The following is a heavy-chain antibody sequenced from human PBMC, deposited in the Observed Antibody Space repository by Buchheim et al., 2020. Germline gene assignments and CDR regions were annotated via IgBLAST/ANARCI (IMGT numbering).Heavy chain of an antibody. CDR3: ARGVYDDLVGYMDV. D-gene: IGHD3/OR15-3a*01. J-gene: IGHJ6*03. CDR2: IYYICST. CDR1: CGSISSGGYY. V-gene: IGHV4-31*01. Sequence: QVQLQESGPGLVKPSQTLSLTCTVSCGSISSGGYYWSWIRQHPGKGLEWIGYIYYICSTYYNPSLKSLVTISVDPSHNQLSLKLSSVTAADTAVYYWARGVYDDLVGYMDVWGKGTT.